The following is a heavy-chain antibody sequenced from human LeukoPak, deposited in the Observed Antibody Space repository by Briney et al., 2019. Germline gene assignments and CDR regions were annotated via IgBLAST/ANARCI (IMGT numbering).Heavy chain of an antibody. CDR1: GYTFTSYG. J-gene: IGHJ6*03. D-gene: IGHD2-15*01. Sequence: ASVKVSCKASGYTFTSYGISWVRQAPGQGLEWMGWISAYNGNTNYAQKLQGRVTMTTDTSTSTAYMELRSLRSDDTAVYYCARQVTVVVAATRDLWDYYYYMDVWGKGTTVTVSS. V-gene: IGHV1-18*01. CDR3: ARQVTVVVAATRDLWDYYYYMDV. CDR2: ISAYNGNT.